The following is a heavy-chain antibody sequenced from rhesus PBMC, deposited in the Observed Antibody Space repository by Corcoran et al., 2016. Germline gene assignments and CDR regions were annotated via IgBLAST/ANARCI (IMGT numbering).Heavy chain of an antibody. Sequence: QVTLKESGPALVKPTQTLTLTCTFSGFSLTTSGMGVGWIRQPPGKALEWRARLYWDDDKYYSTTLKSTLTISKDTSKNQVVLTMTNMDPVDTATYYCARTPTYYNIWTGYYTGQYYFDYWGQGVLVTVSS. V-gene: IGHV2S1*01. CDR2: LYWDDDK. J-gene: IGHJ4*01. CDR1: GFSLTTSGMG. D-gene: IGHD3-3*01. CDR3: ARTPTYYNIWTGYYTGQYYFDY.